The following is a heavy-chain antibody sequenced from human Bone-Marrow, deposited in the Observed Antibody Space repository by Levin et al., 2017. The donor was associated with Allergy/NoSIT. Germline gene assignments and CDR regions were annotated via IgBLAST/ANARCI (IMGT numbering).Heavy chain of an antibody. J-gene: IGHJ4*01. V-gene: IGHV3-21*01. CDR1: GFSFRSYT. CDR3: SRDGTGSSGYDFDY. Sequence: MPGGSLRLSCAASGFSFRSYTMNWVRQAPGKGLEWVSSISSSSNYIYYADSVKGRFTISRDNAKNSLYLQMNSLRVEDTAVYFCSRDGTGSSGYDFDYWGHGTLVTVSS. CDR2: ISSSSNYI. D-gene: IGHD5-12*01.